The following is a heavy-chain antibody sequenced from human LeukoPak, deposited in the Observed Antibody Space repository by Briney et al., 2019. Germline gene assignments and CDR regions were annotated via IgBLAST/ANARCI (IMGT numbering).Heavy chain of an antibody. Sequence: SETLSLTCTVSGGSISSSSYYWGWIRQPPGKGLEWIGSIYYSGSTYYNPSLKSRVTISVDTSKNQFSLKLSSVTAADTAVYYCASPAWDAFDIWGQGTMVTVSS. J-gene: IGHJ3*02. CDR1: GGSISSSSYY. CDR2: IYYSGST. CDR3: ASPAWDAFDI. V-gene: IGHV4-39*01.